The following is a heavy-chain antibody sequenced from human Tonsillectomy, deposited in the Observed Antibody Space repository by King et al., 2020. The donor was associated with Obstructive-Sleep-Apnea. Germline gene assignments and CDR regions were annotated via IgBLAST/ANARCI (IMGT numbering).Heavy chain of an antibody. CDR1: GFTFGANA. D-gene: IGHD3-10*01. V-gene: IGHV3-23*04. CDR2: ISGSGGTT. Sequence: VQLVESGGDLVQPGGSLRLSCAASGFTFGANAMTWVRQAPGKGLEWVSGISGSGGTTHYAASVKGRFTISRDNSENTLYLQMASLRAEATAVYYCARVRGGCECYYNLDVWGQGTTVTVSS. J-gene: IGHJ6*02. CDR3: ARVRGGCECYYNLDV.